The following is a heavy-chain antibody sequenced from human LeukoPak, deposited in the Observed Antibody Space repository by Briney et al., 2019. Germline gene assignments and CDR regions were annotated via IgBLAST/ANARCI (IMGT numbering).Heavy chain of an antibody. CDR1: GYTFTNYY. Sequence: ASVTVSCKASGYTFTNYYMHCVRQAPGPGLEWMGVIDPSAGSTTYAQKFQGRVTITTDTATSTVYMKLSSLRSEDTAVYYCARAHCASSNIKVPLDVWGKGTTVTVSS. D-gene: IGHD6-19*01. J-gene: IGHJ6*04. CDR2: IDPSAGST. V-gene: IGHV1-46*01. CDR3: ARAHCASSNIKVPLDV.